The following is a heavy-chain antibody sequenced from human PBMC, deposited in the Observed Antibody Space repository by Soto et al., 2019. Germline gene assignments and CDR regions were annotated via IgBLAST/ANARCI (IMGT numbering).Heavy chain of an antibody. Sequence: GGSLRLSCTASGFTFRAYYMNWIRQAPGKGLEWVSYISTGGSTIFYADSVKGRFTISRDNDKNSLSLQMDSLKTEDTAVYYCTTVVGGPHTPGKPYWLFHYYYFDYWGQGTLVTVSS. J-gene: IGHJ4*02. CDR3: TTVVGGPHTPGKPYWLFHYYYFDY. V-gene: IGHV3-11*01. CDR1: GFTFRAYY. CDR2: ISTGGSTI. D-gene: IGHD3-9*01.